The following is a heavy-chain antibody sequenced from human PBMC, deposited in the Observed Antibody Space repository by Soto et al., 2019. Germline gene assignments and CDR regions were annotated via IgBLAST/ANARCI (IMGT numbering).Heavy chain of an antibody. V-gene: IGHV3-30-3*01. Sequence: QVQLVASGGGVVQPGRSLRLSCAASGFTFSSYAMHWVRQAPGKGLEWVAVISYDGSNKYYADSVKGRFTISRDNSKSTLYLHMNSLRAEATAVYYCARDWGRDSGYGRYFDYWGQGTLVTVSS. CDR2: ISYDGSNK. CDR3: ARDWGRDSGYGRYFDY. CDR1: GFTFSSYA. J-gene: IGHJ4*02. D-gene: IGHD5-12*01.